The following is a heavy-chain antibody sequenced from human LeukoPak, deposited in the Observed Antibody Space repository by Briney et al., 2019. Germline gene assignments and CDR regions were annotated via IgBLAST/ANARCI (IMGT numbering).Heavy chain of an antibody. Sequence: GGSLRLSCAASRFTFKTNTMTWVRQAPGKGLEWLSSISASGGSKYYADSVRGRFIISRDNARESLYLQMNNLRAEDTAVYYCARVFARGAARYFDYWGQGTLVTVSS. J-gene: IGHJ4*02. CDR3: ARVFARGAARYFDY. V-gene: IGHV3-21*01. CDR1: RFTFKTNT. D-gene: IGHD6-6*01. CDR2: ISASGGSK.